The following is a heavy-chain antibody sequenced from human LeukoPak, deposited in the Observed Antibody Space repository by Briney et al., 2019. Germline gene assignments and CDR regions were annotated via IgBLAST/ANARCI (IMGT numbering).Heavy chain of an antibody. CDR3: ARGGSRGQLPYPIGY. Sequence: GGSLRLSCAASGFTFSSYSMNWVRQAPGKGLEWVSYISSSSTIYYADSVKGRFTISRDNAKNSLYLQMNSLRAEDTAVDYCARGGSRGQLPYPIGYWGQGTLVTVSS. CDR1: GFTFSSYS. V-gene: IGHV3-48*04. CDR2: ISSSSTI. D-gene: IGHD2-2*01. J-gene: IGHJ4*02.